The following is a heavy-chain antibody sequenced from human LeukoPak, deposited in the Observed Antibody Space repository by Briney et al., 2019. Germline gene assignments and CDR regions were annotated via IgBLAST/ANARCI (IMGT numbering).Heavy chain of an antibody. CDR1: GGSFSGYY. J-gene: IGHJ4*02. D-gene: IGHD3-22*01. V-gene: IGHV4-34*01. Sequence: SETLSLTCAVYGGSFSGYYWSWIRQPPGKGLEWIGEINHSGSTNYNPSLKSRVTISVDTSKNQFSLKLSSVTAADTAVYYCARVYYDSSGYYHNYWGQGTLVTVSS. CDR3: ARVYYDSSGYYHNY. CDR2: INHSGST.